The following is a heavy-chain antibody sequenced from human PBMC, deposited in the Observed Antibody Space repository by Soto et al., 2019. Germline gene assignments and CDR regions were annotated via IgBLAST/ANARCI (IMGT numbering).Heavy chain of an antibody. CDR2: INPNSGGT. CDR1: GYTFTGYY. V-gene: IGHV1-2*04. J-gene: IGHJ6*02. D-gene: IGHD4-17*01. Sequence: QVQLVQSGAEVKKPGASVKVSCKASGYTFTGYYMHWVRQAPGQGLEWMGWINPNSGGTNYAQKFQGWVTMTRDTALSTAYMERSRLRSDDTAVYYCAREGGLMTTVVTPSYYYYGMDVWGQGTTVTVSS. CDR3: AREGGLMTTVVTPSYYYYGMDV.